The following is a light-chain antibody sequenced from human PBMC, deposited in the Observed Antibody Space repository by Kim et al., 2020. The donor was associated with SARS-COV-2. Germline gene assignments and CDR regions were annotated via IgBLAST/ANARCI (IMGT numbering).Light chain of an antibody. J-gene: IGKJ2*01. CDR2: DAS. V-gene: IGKV3-11*01. CDR1: QTVYIF. CDR3: QQRGTWPHT. Sequence: SLPPGEKATLSCRASQTVYIFLAWYQQKPGQPPRLLVYDASNRATGIPARFSGSGSGTDFTLTIGSLEPEDSAVYYCQQRGTWPHTFGQGTKLEI.